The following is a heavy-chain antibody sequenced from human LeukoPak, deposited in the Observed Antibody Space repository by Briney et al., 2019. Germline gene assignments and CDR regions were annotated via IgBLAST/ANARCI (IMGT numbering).Heavy chain of an antibody. D-gene: IGHD2-21*02. Sequence: ASVKVACKVSGYTLTELSMHWVRQAPGKGREWMGGFDPEDGETIYAQKFQGRVTMTEDTSTDTAYMELSSLRSEDTAVYYCATDSTAARELDYWGQGTLVTVSS. CDR3: ATDSTAARELDY. CDR2: FDPEDGET. J-gene: IGHJ4*02. V-gene: IGHV1-24*01. CDR1: GYTLTELS.